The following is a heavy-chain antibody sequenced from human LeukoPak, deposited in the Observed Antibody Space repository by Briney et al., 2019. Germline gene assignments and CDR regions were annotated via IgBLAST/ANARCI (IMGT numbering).Heavy chain of an antibody. CDR1: GYTFTSYG. D-gene: IGHD4-17*01. V-gene: IGHV1-18*04. J-gene: IGHJ4*02. CDR3: ARGGVTTGLGY. Sequence: ASVKVSCKASGYTFTSYGICWVRQAPGQGLEWMGWISTYNGNTNYAQKLQSRVTMTTDTSTSTAYMELRGLRSDDTAIYYCARGGVTTGLGYWGQGTLVTVSS. CDR2: ISTYNGNT.